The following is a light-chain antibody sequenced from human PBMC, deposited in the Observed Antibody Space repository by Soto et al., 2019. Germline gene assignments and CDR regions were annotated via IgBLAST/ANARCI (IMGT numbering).Light chain of an antibody. Sequence: EIVMTQSPATLSLSPGERATLSCRASRSIKNYLAWYQQKPGQAPRLLIYDTSNRATGIPARFSGSGSGTDFTLTISSLEPEDSAFYYCQQRNNWPLTFGQGTKVDIK. CDR1: RSIKNY. CDR3: QQRNNWPLT. J-gene: IGKJ1*01. CDR2: DTS. V-gene: IGKV3-11*01.